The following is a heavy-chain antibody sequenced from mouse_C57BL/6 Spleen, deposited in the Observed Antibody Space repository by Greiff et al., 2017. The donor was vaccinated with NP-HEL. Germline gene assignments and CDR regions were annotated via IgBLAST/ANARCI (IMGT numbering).Heavy chain of an antibody. V-gene: IGHV1-52*01. J-gene: IGHJ3*02. Sequence: VQLQQSGAELVRPGSSVKLSCKASGYTFTSYWMHWVKQRPIQGLEWIGNIDPSDSETHYNQKFKDKATLTVDKSASTAYMQLSSLTSEDSAVYYCARRGWDVWGQGTLVTVSA. CDR1: GYTFTSYW. CDR2: IDPSDSET. D-gene: IGHD4-1*01. CDR3: ARRGWDV.